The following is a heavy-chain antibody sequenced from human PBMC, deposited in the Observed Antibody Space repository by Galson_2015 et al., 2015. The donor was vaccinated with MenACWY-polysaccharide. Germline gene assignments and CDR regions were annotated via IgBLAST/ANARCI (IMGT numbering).Heavy chain of an antibody. J-gene: IGHJ5*02. CDR3: ARDTRCVGSSGCYSWFDP. D-gene: IGHD2-21*01. Sequence: SLRLSCAASGFTFNTYWMSWVRQAPGKGLEWVANIKQDGSDKYYVESVKGRFTISRANAENPLYLQMNSLRVEDTAVYYCARDTRCVGSSGCYSWFDPWGQGTLVTVSS. CDR1: GFTFNTYW. CDR2: IKQDGSDK. V-gene: IGHV3-7*01.